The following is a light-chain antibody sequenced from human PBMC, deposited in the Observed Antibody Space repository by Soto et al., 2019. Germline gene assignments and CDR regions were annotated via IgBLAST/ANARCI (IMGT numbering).Light chain of an antibody. CDR3: QHYGSSLIT. Sequence: EIVLTQSPGTLSLSPGERATLSCRASQSVSSRYLGWYQQKPGQAPRLLIYGASSRATGIPDRFSGSGSGTDFTLTISRLEPEDFAVYYCQHYGSSLITFGQGTRLEIK. CDR2: GAS. CDR1: QSVSSRY. J-gene: IGKJ5*01. V-gene: IGKV3-20*01.